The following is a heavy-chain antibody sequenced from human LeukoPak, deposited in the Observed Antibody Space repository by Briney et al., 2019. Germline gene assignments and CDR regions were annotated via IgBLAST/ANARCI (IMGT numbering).Heavy chain of an antibody. V-gene: IGHV4-61*02. CDR3: ARDLDSSGYYSNWFDP. D-gene: IGHD3-22*01. Sequence: PSQTLSLTCTVSGGSISSGSYYWSWIRQPAGKGLERIGRIYTSGSTNYNPSLKSRVTISVDTSKNQFSLKLSSVTAADTAVYYCARDLDSSGYYSNWFDPWGQGTLVTVSS. CDR2: IYTSGST. J-gene: IGHJ5*02. CDR1: GGSISSGSYY.